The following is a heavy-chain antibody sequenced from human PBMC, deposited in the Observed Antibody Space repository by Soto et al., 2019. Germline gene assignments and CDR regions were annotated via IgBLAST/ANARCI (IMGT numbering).Heavy chain of an antibody. CDR1: GFTFTDYW. CDR3: PRDLNHDSGP. D-gene: IGHD1-26*01. Sequence: EVHLVESGGGLVQPGGSLRLSCAASGFTFTDYWMTWVRQAPGKGLEGVANMNPDGSEQYYLDSVKGRFTISRDNAKNSLYLQMNSLRGEDTAVYHCPRDLNHDSGPWGQGTQVIVSS. V-gene: IGHV3-7*04. J-gene: IGHJ5*02. CDR2: MNPDGSEQ.